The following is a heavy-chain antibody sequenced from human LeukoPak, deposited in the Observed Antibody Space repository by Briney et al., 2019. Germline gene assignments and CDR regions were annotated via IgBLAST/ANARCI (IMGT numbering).Heavy chain of an antibody. CDR3: ARKSGRAFDI. Sequence: EYLKISCKGSGYSFTSYWIGWVRQLPGKGLEWMGIIYPGESDTRYSQSFQGQVTISADKSISTAYLQWSSLKASDTAMYYCARKSGRAFDIWGQGTMVTVSS. V-gene: IGHV5-51*01. CDR1: GYSFTSYW. D-gene: IGHD2-15*01. CDR2: IYPGESDT. J-gene: IGHJ3*02.